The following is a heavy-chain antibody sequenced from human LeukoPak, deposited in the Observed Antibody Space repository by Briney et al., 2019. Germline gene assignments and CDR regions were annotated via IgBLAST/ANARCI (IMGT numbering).Heavy chain of an antibody. Sequence: ASVTASCKASGGTFSNYALSWVRQAPGQGLEWMGRIIVILGIADYAQKFQGRVTITADKSTTTVYMELSSLRSQDTAVYYCARDGMLRGVIDYSGMDVWGQGTTVTVSS. CDR2: IIVILGIA. D-gene: IGHD3-10*01. J-gene: IGHJ6*02. CDR3: ARDGMLRGVIDYSGMDV. V-gene: IGHV1-69*04. CDR1: GGTFSNYA.